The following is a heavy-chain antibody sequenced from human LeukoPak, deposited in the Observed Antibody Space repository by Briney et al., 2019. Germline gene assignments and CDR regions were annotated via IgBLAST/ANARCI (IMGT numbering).Heavy chain of an antibody. CDR3: ASAGPYCSGTSCYGNYFDY. CDR1: GFTFSYYY. D-gene: IGHD2-2*01. Sequence: GGSLRLSCAASGFTFSYYYMSWIRQAPGKGLEWVSYISSSGSTIYYADSVKGRFTISRDNAKNSLYLQMNSLRAEDTAVYYCASAGPYCSGTSCYGNYFDYWGQGTLVTVSS. CDR2: ISSSGSTI. J-gene: IGHJ4*02. V-gene: IGHV3-11*01.